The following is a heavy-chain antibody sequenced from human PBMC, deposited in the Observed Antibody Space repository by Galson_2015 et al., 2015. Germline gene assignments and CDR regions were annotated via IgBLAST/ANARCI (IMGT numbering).Heavy chain of an antibody. Sequence: SLRLSCAASGFTFSSYSMNWVRQAPGKGLEWVSSISSSSSYIYYADSVKGRFTISRDNAKNSLYLQMNSRRAEDTAVYYCARGVEHQNLIYSLGYWGQGTLVTVSS. CDR2: ISSSSSYI. CDR3: ARGVEHQNLIYSLGY. V-gene: IGHV3-21*01. D-gene: IGHD1/OR15-1a*01. J-gene: IGHJ4*02. CDR1: GFTFSSYS.